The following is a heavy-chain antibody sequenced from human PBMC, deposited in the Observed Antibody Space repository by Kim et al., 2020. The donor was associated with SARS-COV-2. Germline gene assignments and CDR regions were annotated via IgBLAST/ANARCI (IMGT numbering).Heavy chain of an antibody. J-gene: IGHJ6*02. CDR2: GET. V-gene: IGHV1-24*01. D-gene: IGHD3-16*01. Sequence: GETIYEQKFQGRVTMTEDTSTDTAYMELSSLRSEDTAVYYCAARGWGVDVWGQGTTVTVSS. CDR3: AARGWGVDV.